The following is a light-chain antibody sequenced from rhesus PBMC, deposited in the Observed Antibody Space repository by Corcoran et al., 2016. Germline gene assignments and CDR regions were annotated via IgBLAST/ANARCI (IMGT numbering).Light chain of an antibody. J-gene: IGKJ2*01. Sequence: DIQMTQSPSSLSASVGDKVTISCRASQGFTNWLAGFQQKPGKAPKPLIYAASTVQSGVPSSVSCGGYGTEFTLTISSLQPEDFATYYCLQYDSSPYTFGQGTKVEIK. CDR2: AAS. CDR1: QGFTNW. CDR3: LQYDSSPYT. V-gene: IGKV1-18*01.